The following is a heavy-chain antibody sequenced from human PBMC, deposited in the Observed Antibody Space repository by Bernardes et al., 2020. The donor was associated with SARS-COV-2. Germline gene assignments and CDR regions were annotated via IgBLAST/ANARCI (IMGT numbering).Heavy chain of an antibody. J-gene: IGHJ6*02. Sequence: GESLKISCEGSGYNFPNYYIAWVRQMPGKGLEWMGIIDPLQSATRYRPSFQGQITISADKSSSTAYLQWRSLKASDTATYYCARLPSDYYGMDVWGQGTAVTVSS. V-gene: IGHV5-51*01. CDR3: ARLPSDYYGMDV. CDR1: GYNFPNYY. D-gene: IGHD3-3*01. CDR2: IDPLQSAT.